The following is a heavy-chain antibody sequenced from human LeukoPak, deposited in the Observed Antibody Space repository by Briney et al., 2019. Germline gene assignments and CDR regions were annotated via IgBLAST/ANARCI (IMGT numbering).Heavy chain of an antibody. CDR1: GGSISTYY. CDR3: ARADVKIGYCSGGSCYSSNWFDP. CDR2: IYTIGST. J-gene: IGHJ5*02. Sequence: SETLSLTCTVSGGSISTYYWSWIRQPAGRGLEWIGRIYTIGSTAYNPSLKSRVTMSVDTSKNQFSLKLSSVTAADTAVYYCARADVKIGYCSGGSCYSSNWFDPWGQGTLVTVSS. V-gene: IGHV4-4*07. D-gene: IGHD2-15*01.